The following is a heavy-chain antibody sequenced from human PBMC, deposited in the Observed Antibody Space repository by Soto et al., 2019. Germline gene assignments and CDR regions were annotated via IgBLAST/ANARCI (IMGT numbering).Heavy chain of an antibody. CDR1: GGSINRGGYY. D-gene: IGHD3-22*01. V-gene: IGHV4-31*03. CDR2: IYHTGSA. Sequence: SETLSLTCTVSGGSINRGGYYWSWIRQRPGKGLEWMGYIYHTGSAHYKPSLKSRLTMSVDTSKNQFSLNLTSVTAADTAVYYCARDRAKFYFDSIGWLDPWGQGTLVTVSS. J-gene: IGHJ5*02. CDR3: ARDRAKFYFDSIGWLDP.